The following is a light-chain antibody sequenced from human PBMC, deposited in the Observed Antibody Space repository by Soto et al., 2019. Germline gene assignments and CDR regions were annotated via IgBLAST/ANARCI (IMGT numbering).Light chain of an antibody. Sequence: DLQMTQSPLSLSASVGDRVSITCRASQSISTFLNWYQQTPGRAPKLLIYAATTLQRGVPSRFVGTGSGTDFTLTISSLQPEDFATYFCQQSYSAPPAFGQGTKVDI. CDR2: AAT. J-gene: IGKJ1*01. CDR3: QQSYSAPPA. V-gene: IGKV1-39*01. CDR1: QSISTF.